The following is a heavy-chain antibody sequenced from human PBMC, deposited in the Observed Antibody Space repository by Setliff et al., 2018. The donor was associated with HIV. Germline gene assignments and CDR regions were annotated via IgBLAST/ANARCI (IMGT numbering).Heavy chain of an antibody. Sequence: ASVKVSCKASGYTFINYDIYWVRQTTGQGLEWMGWMNPDSGNTGYADSVKGRFTISRDNAKNSVLLQMNSLRAEDTAVYYCSRILGGVIDCWGQGTLVTVSS. V-gene: IGHV1-8*02. CDR1: GYTFINYD. D-gene: IGHD2-21*01. CDR2: MNPDSGNT. J-gene: IGHJ4*02. CDR3: SRILGGVIDC.